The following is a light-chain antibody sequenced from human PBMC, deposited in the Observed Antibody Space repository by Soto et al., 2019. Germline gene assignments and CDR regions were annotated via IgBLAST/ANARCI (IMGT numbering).Light chain of an antibody. J-gene: IGKJ1*01. CDR1: QRIGSW. V-gene: IGKV1-5*01. Sequence: IQMTQSPSTLSASVGDRVSITCRASQRIGSWLAWYQQKPGKVPKLLIYDASTLISGVPSRFSGTGSGTEFTPSIASLQPDDFATYYCLHYYTYPLTFGQGTKVDNK. CDR2: DAS. CDR3: LHYYTYPLT.